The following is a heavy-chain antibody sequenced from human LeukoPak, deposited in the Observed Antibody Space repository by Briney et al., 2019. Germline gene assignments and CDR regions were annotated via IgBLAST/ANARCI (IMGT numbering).Heavy chain of an antibody. CDR3: ARGLVGATMSN. V-gene: IGHV4-39*01. J-gene: IGHJ4*02. D-gene: IGHD1-26*01. Sequence: SETLSLTCTVSGGSISSSNYYWGWIRQPPGKGLKWIGNIYYGGTTYYNPSLKSRVTISVDTSKNQFSLKLNSVTAADTAVYYCARGLVGATMSNWGQGALVTVSS. CDR1: GGSISSSNYY. CDR2: IYYGGTT.